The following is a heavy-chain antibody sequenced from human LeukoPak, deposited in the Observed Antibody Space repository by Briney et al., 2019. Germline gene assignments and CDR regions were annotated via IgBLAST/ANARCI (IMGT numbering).Heavy chain of an antibody. V-gene: IGHV3-49*04. CDR3: TRDRAYGDPYYYYYGMDV. J-gene: IGHJ6*02. CDR1: GFTFSSYS. Sequence: PGGSLRLSCAASGFTFSSYSMNWVRQAPGKGLEWVGFIRSKAYGGTTEYAASVKGRFTISRGDSKSIAYLQMNSLKTEDTAVYYCTRDRAYGDPYYYYYGMDVWGQGTTVTVSS. D-gene: IGHD4-17*01. CDR2: IRSKAYGGTT.